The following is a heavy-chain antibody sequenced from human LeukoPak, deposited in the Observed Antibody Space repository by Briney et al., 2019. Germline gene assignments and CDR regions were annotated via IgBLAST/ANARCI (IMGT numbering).Heavy chain of an antibody. CDR3: ARFKYYFDY. J-gene: IGHJ4*02. Sequence: SGPTLVQPPPTLTLTCTFSGFSPTTRGVGVGWIRQPPGKALEWLALIYWDDDKRYSPSLKSRLTITKDTSKNQVVLTMTNMDSVDAATYFCARFKYYFDYWGQGLLDAVSS. V-gene: IGHV2-5*02. CDR1: GFSPTTRGVG. D-gene: IGHD6-6*01. CDR2: IYWDDDK.